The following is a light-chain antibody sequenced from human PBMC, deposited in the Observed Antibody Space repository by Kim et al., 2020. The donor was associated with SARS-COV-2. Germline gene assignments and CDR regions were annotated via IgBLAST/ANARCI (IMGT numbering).Light chain of an antibody. CDR3: LQTYNPPHT. J-gene: IGKJ2*01. V-gene: IGKV1-39*01. Sequence: DIQMAQSPSSLSASVGDRVTITCRASQSISRYLDWYQQKPGKAPKLLIYAASNLESGVPARFSGSGSGTDFTLTISSLQPEDFATYYCLQTYNPPHTLGQGTKLEI. CDR2: AAS. CDR1: QSISRY.